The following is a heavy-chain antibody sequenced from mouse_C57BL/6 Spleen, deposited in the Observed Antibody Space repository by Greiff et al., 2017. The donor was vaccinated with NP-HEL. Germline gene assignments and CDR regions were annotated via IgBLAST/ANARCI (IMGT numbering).Heavy chain of an antibody. CDR1: GFTFSSYA. CDR2: ISSGGDYI. V-gene: IGHV5-9-1*02. CDR3: TRDPLYYYGSSYEYWYFDV. J-gene: IGHJ1*03. Sequence: EVMLVESGEGLVKPGGSLKLSCAASGFTFSSYAMSWVRQTPEKRLEWVAYISSGGDYIYYADTVKGRFTISRDNARNTLYLQMSSLKSEDTAMYYCTRDPLYYYGSSYEYWYFDVWGTGTTVTVSS. D-gene: IGHD1-1*01.